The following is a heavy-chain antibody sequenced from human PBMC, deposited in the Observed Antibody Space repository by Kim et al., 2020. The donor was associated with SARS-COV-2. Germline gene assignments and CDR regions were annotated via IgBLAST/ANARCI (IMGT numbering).Heavy chain of an antibody. D-gene: IGHD3-10*01. CDR3: ARTYGSSDY. V-gene: IGHV4-31*02. Sequence: GSTYYTPSLKSRVTISVDTSKNQFSLKLSSVTAADTAVYYCARTYGSSDYWGQGTLVTVSS. CDR2: GST. J-gene: IGHJ4*02.